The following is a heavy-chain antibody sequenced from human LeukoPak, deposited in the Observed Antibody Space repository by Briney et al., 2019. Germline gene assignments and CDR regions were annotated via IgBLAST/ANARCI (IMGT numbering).Heavy chain of an antibody. CDR1: GGSISSYY. CDR3: ARHGASGNYLYYFDY. CDR2: IYYSGST. J-gene: IGHJ4*02. V-gene: IGHV4-59*08. Sequence: SETLSLTCTVSGGSISSYYWSWIRQTPGKGLEWIGYIYYSGSTNYNPSLKSRVTISVDTSKNQFSLKLGSVTAADTAVYFCARHGASGNYLYYFDYWGQGTLVTVSS. D-gene: IGHD1-26*01.